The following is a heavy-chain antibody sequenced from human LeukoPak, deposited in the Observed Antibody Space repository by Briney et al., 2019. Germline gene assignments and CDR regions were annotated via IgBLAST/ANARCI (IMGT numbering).Heavy chain of an antibody. CDR2: IYYSGST. Sequence: GSLRLSCAASGFTFSSYAMSWIRQPPGKGLEWIGSIYYSGSTYYNPSLKSRVTISVDTSKNQFSLKLSSVTAADTAVYYCAKQVGATTGYYYYYYMDVWGKGTTVTVSS. CDR1: GFTFSSYA. D-gene: IGHD1-26*01. V-gene: IGHV4-38-2*01. CDR3: AKQVGATTGYYYYYYMDV. J-gene: IGHJ6*03.